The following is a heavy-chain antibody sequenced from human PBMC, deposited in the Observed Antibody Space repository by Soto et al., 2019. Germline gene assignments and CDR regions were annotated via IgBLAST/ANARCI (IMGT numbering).Heavy chain of an antibody. V-gene: IGHV4-30-4*01. Sequence: QVPLQESGPGLVKPSQTLSLTCTFSGTTISSGDHYWSWIRQAPGKGLEWIGYMYYTGKTYYNTSLQSRVTLSVDTSKNQFSLKMTSVTAADTAMYFCARVYGRGDYFDFWGRGTLVSVSS. CDR2: MYYTGKT. J-gene: IGHJ4*02. D-gene: IGHD1-26*01. CDR1: GTTISSGDHY. CDR3: ARVYGRGDYFDF.